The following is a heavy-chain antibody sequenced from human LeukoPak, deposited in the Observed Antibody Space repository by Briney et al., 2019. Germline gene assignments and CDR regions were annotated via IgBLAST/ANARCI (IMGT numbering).Heavy chain of an antibody. CDR2: MSPTSGNT. Sequence: ASVKVSCKASGYTFSTAEINWVRQATGQGLEWLGWMSPTSGNTNYAQRFQGRATLTWDTSISTAYMELGSLSTEDTAVYYCSRGITVSGDYWGQGTLVTVSS. J-gene: IGHJ4*02. CDR3: SRGITVSGDY. CDR1: GYTFSTAE. D-gene: IGHD5/OR15-5a*01. V-gene: IGHV1-8*01.